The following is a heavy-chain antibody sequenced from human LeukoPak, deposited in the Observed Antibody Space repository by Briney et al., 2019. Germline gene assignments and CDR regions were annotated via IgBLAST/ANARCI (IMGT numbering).Heavy chain of an antibody. J-gene: IGHJ4*02. Sequence: PSETLSLTFTVCGGSISDGTYYWGWVRQAPGKGLEGVSYISSSSSTIYYADSVKGRFTISRDNAKNSLYLQMNSLRAEDTAVYYCARDAFTPSPGGQWLVPGDYWGQGTLVTVSS. CDR2: ISSSSSTI. V-gene: IGHV3-48*01. D-gene: IGHD6-19*01. CDR3: ARDAFTPSPGGQWLVPGDY. CDR1: GGSISDGTYY.